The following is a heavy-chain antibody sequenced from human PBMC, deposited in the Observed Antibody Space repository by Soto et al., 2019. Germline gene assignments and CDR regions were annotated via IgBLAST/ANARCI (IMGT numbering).Heavy chain of an antibody. CDR1: GDSVSSNSAA. V-gene: IGHV6-1*01. CDR2: TYYRSKWYN. Sequence: SQTLSLTCAISGDSVSSNSAAWNWIRKSPSRGLEWLGRTYYRSKWYNDYAVSVKSRITINPDTSKNQFSLQLNSVTPEDTAVYFCAIVRIAARSRYYYYMDVWGKGTTVTVSS. J-gene: IGHJ6*03. D-gene: IGHD6-6*01. CDR3: AIVRIAARSRYYYYMDV.